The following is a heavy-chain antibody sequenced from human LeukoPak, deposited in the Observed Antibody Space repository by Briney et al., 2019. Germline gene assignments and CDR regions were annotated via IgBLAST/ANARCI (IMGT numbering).Heavy chain of an antibody. V-gene: IGHV3-23*01. CDR1: GFIFSNFG. CDR3: VKDCCDYSPLDH. Sequence: GGSLRLSCTASGFIFSNFGMGWVRQVPGSGLDWISTISNTGDNTHYADSVKGRFIISRDNSRNMLYLQMNSLRADDTAIYYCVKDCCDYSPLDHWGRGTQVTVSS. J-gene: IGHJ4*02. D-gene: IGHD2-15*01. CDR2: ISNTGDNT.